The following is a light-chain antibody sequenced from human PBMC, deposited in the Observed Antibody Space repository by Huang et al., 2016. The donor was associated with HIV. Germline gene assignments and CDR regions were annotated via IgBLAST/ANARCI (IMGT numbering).Light chain of an antibody. Sequence: DIQMTQSPSSLSASVGDRITISCRASQNISDYLNWYHHKPGKAPKLLIFSASTLQSGVPSRFSGRGSGTDFTLTISSLQPEDFATYYCQQTYSSPHFTFGPGTEVDIK. V-gene: IGKV1-39*01. CDR2: SAS. CDR3: QQTYSSPHFT. CDR1: QNISDY. J-gene: IGKJ3*01.